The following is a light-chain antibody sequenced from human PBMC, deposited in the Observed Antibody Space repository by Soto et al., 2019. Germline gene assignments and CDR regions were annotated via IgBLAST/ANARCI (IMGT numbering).Light chain of an antibody. CDR1: SSDVGGYNY. Sequence: QSVLTQPPSASGSPGQSVTISCTGTSSDVGGYNYVSWYQQHPGKAPKRMIYEVSKRPSGVPDRFSGSKSGNTASLTVSGLQAEDEAEYYCSSYAGSNNLVFGGGTKLTVL. V-gene: IGLV2-8*01. CDR2: EVS. J-gene: IGLJ3*02. CDR3: SSYAGSNNLV.